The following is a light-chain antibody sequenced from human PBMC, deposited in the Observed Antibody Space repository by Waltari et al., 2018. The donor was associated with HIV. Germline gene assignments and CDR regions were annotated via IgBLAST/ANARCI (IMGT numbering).Light chain of an antibody. Sequence: QSALTQPASVSGFLGQSINISCTGISTDSRFYQYVSWYQQHPGKLPRLIIFDINNRPSAFPDHFSGSRSGNSASLTFSVLQSGDEAHYYCASNRLDYTLIFGGGTKLTVL. V-gene: IGLV2-14*03. CDR1: STDSRFYQY. J-gene: IGLJ2*01. CDR3: ASNRLDYTLI. CDR2: DIN.